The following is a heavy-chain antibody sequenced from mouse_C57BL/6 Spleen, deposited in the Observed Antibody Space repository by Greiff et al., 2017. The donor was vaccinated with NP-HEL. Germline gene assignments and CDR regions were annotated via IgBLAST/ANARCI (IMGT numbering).Heavy chain of an antibody. J-gene: IGHJ3*01. CDR2: ILPGSGST. V-gene: IGHV1-9*01. CDR1: GYTFTGYW. CDR3: AHYGSSSGFAY. D-gene: IGHD1-1*01. Sequence: QVQLQQSGAELMKPGASVTLSCKATGYTFTGYWIEWVKQRPGHGLEWIGEILPGSGSTNYTEKFKGKATFTADTSSNTAYMQLSSLTTEDSAIYYCAHYGSSSGFAYWGQGTLVTVSA.